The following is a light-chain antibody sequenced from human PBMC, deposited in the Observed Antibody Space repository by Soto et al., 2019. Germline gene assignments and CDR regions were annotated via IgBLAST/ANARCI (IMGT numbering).Light chain of an antibody. J-gene: IGKJ1*01. CDR2: SAS. CDR3: QQSSNIPWT. CDR1: QGINTW. Sequence: DIQMTQSPSSVSAFVGDRVTITCRASQGINTWLAWYQQKPGKAPKLLMYSASILHTGVSSRFTGGGSGTDFSLTINSLQSEDFATYYCQQSSNIPWTFGQGTKVDIK. V-gene: IGKV1-12*01.